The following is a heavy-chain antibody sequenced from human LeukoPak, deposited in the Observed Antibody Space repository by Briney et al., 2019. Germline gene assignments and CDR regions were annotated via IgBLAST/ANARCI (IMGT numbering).Heavy chain of an antibody. V-gene: IGHV3-30*04. Sequence: GGSLRLSCAASGFTFSSYAMHWVRQAPGKGLEWVALIPYDGSNKYYADSVKGRFTISRDNSKNTLYLQMNSLRADDTAVYYCARAGGRSWFDPWGQGTLVTVSS. CDR2: IPYDGSNK. CDR3: ARAGGRSWFDP. CDR1: GFTFSSYA. J-gene: IGHJ5*02.